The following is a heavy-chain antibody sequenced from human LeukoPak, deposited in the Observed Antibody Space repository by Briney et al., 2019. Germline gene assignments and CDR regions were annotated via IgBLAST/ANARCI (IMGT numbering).Heavy chain of an antibody. J-gene: IGHJ3*02. V-gene: IGHV4-4*08. D-gene: IGHD3-22*01. CDR3: AREFLDSSGYYYHDTYDI. CDR2: IYSSGST. CDR1: GGSISSYY. Sequence: SETLSLTCTVSGGSISSYYWSWIRQPPGKGLEWIGYIYSSGSTNYNPSLKSRVTISVDTSKNQFSLKLTSVTVADTAVYYCAREFLDSSGYYYHDTYDIWGQGTMVTVSS.